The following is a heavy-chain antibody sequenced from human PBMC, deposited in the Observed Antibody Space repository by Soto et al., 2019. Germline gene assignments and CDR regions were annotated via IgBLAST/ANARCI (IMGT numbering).Heavy chain of an antibody. CDR1: AVTPRRYW. Sequence: GESLRVSSGGSAVTPRRYWIRGGRQAPGEVLEWVANIKQDGTEKKYVDSVKGRFTISRDNAENSLYLQMNSLRAEDTAVYYCAKTSVLLPAATNRGAPYNYYALDVWGQGT. CDR2: IKQDGTEK. V-gene: IGHV3-7*03. D-gene: IGHD2-2*01. J-gene: IGHJ6*02. CDR3: AKTSVLLPAATNRGAPYNYYALDV.